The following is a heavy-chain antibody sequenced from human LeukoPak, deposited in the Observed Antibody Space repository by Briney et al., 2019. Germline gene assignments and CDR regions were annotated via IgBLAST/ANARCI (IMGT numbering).Heavy chain of an antibody. D-gene: IGHD3-22*01. CDR3: ARDSIIMKEVAYWYFDL. CDR1: GFTFSSYN. V-gene: IGHV3-21*04. J-gene: IGHJ2*01. Sequence: GGSLRLSCAASGFTFSSYNMNWVRQAPGKGLEWVASISSSSSYIYYADSMKGRLTISRDNAKNSLYLQMNSLRAEDTAVYYCARDSIIMKEVAYWYFDLWGRGTLVTVSS. CDR2: ISSSSSYI.